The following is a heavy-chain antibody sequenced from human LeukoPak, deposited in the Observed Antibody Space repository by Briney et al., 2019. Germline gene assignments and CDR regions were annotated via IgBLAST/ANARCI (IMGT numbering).Heavy chain of an antibody. J-gene: IGHJ4*02. Sequence: GASVKVSCKASGGTFSSYAISWVRQAPGQGLEWMGGIIPIFGTANYAQKFQGRVTITTDESTSTAYMELSSLRSEDTAVHYCARVSIYSSSANYFDYWGQGTLVTVSS. CDR2: IIPIFGTA. V-gene: IGHV1-69*05. CDR1: GGTFSSYA. CDR3: ARVSIYSSSANYFDY. D-gene: IGHD6-6*01.